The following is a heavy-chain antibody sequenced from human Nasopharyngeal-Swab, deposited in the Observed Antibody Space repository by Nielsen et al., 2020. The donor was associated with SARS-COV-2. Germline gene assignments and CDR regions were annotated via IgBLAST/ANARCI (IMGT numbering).Heavy chain of an antibody. Sequence: GGSLRLSCAASGFTFSSYAMHWVRQAPGKGLEWVAVISYDGSNKYYADSVKGRFTISRDNSKNTLYLQMNSLRAEDTAVYYCARTGGPVYGLVVDYWCQGTLVTVSS. CDR3: ARTGGPVYGLVVDY. J-gene: IGHJ4*02. CDR2: ISYDGSNK. V-gene: IGHV3-30*04. D-gene: IGHD6-19*01. CDR1: GFTFSSYA.